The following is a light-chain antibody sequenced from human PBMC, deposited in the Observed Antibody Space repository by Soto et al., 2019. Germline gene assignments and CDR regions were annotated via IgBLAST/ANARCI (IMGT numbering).Light chain of an antibody. CDR3: RQYNNWPLT. CDR1: QSVSSN. Sequence: EIVMTQSPATLSVSPGERATLSCRASQSVSSNLAWYQQKPGQAPRLLIYGASTRATGIPARFSGSESGTEFTLTITSLQSEDFAVYYCRQYNNWPLTFGQGTKVEVK. CDR2: GAS. V-gene: IGKV3-15*01. J-gene: IGKJ1*01.